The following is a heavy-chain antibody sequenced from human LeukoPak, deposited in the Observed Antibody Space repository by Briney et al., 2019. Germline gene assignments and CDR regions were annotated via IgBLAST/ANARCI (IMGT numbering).Heavy chain of an antibody. CDR1: GFPFHNYW. V-gene: IGHV3-7*01. CDR3: ARGLYGSGRRSLMAH. D-gene: IGHD3-10*01. CDR2: INQDENEK. J-gene: IGHJ4*02. Sequence: PGESLRLSCAASGFPFHNYWMTWVRQAPGKGLEWVANINQDENEKYYLDSVKGRFTISRDNAETSLFLQMTSLRVEDTAIYYCARGLYGSGRRSLMAHWGPGTLVAVSS.